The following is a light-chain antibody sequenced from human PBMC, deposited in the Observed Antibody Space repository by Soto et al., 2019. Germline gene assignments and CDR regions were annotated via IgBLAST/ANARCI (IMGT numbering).Light chain of an antibody. CDR2: WAS. Sequence: DIVMTQSPYSLAVSLGGRATINCKSSRTVLSSSNNKNYLAWYQKKVGQPPRLLIYWASTRDYGVPDRFSGSGSGTDFTLTISSLQAEDVAVYYCQQYYSSPFTFGPGPKVYIK. J-gene: IGKJ3*01. V-gene: IGKV4-1*01. CDR3: QQYYSSPFT. CDR1: RTVLSSSNNKNY.